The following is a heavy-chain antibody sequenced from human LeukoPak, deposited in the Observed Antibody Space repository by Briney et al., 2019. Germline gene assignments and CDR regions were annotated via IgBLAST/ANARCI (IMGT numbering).Heavy chain of an antibody. CDR2: IYYSGST. CDR3: AGSCSSGFDAFDI. V-gene: IGHV4-59*01. J-gene: IGHJ3*02. D-gene: IGHD6-19*01. Sequence: SETLSLTCAVSGGSTNNYYWGWIRQPPGKGLEWIGYIYYSGSTNYNPSLKSRVTISVDTSKNQFSLKLSSVTAADTAVYYCAGSCSSGFDAFDIWGQGTMVTVSS. CDR1: GGSTNNYY.